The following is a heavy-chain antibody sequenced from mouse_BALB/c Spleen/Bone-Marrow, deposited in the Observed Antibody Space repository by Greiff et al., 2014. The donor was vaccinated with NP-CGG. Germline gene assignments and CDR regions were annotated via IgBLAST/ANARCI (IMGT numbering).Heavy chain of an antibody. D-gene: IGHD4-1*01. CDR2: ISSGSSTI. CDR1: GFTFSSFG. Sequence: VQLKESGGGLVQPGGSRRLSCAASGFTFSSFGMHWVRQAPEKGLGWVAYISSGSSTIFYVDTVKGRFTISRDNPKNTLFLQMTSLRSEDTAMYYCTRGGNWDDFDVWGAGTTVTVSS. V-gene: IGHV5-17*02. J-gene: IGHJ1*01. CDR3: TRGGNWDDFDV.